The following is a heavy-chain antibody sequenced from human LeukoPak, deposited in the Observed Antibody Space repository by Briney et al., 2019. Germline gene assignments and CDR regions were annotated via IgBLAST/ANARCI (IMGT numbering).Heavy chain of an antibody. CDR2: ISGSGGST. V-gene: IGHV3-23*01. CDR1: GFTFSSYA. CDR3: AKARGYYYYYYMDV. J-gene: IGHJ6*03. D-gene: IGHD6-6*01. Sequence: PGGSLRLSCAASGFTFSSYAMSWVRQAPGKGLEWVSAISGSGGSTYYADSVEGRFTISRDNSKNTLYLQMNSLRAEDTAVYYCAKARGYYYYYYMDVWGKGTTVTVSS.